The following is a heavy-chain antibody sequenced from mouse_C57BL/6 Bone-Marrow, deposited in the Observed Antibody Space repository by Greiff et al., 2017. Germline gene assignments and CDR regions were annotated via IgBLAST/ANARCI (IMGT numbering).Heavy chain of an antibody. V-gene: IGHV1-81*01. D-gene: IGHD1-1*01. J-gene: IGHJ4*01. Sequence: LVESGAELARPGASVKLSCKASGYTFTSYGISWVKQRTGQGLEWIGEIYPRSGNTYYNEKFKGKATLTADKSSSTAYMELRSLTSEDSAVYFCARRLITTVVADYAMDYWGQGTSVTVSS. CDR2: IYPRSGNT. CDR1: GYTFTSYG. CDR3: ARRLITTVVADYAMDY.